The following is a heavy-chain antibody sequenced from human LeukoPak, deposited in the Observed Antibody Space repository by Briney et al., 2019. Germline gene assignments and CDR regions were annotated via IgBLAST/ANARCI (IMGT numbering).Heavy chain of an antibody. J-gene: IGHJ4*02. D-gene: IGHD2-2*01. V-gene: IGHV4-34*01. CDR2: INHSGST. Sequence: GSLRLSCAASGFTFSSYSMNWIRQPPGKGLEWIGEINHSGSTNYNPSLKSRVTISVDTSKNQFSLKLSSVTAADTAVYYCARWRCSSTSCYDYWGQGTLVTVSS. CDR3: ARWRCSSTSCYDY. CDR1: GFTFSSYS.